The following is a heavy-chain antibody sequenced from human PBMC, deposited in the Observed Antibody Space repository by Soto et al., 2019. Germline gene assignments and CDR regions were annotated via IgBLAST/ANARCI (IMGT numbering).Heavy chain of an antibody. CDR2: ISYDVSNK. J-gene: IGHJ5*02. D-gene: IGHD6-13*01. CDR1: GFTFSSYG. V-gene: IGHV3-30*18. CDR3: AKDESSSWYENWFDP. Sequence: QVQLVESGGGVVKPGRSLRLSCAASGFTFSSYGMHWVRQAPGKGLEWVAFISYDVSNKYHADSVKGRFTISRDNSKNTLYLQMNSLRAEDTAVYYCAKDESSSWYENWFDPWGQGTLVTVSS.